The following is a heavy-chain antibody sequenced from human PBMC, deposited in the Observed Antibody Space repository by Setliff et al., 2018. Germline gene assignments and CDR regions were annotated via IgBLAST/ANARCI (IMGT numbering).Heavy chain of an antibody. CDR2: IITAFGSA. Sequence: SVKVSCKTSGTTFNSHAINWVRQAPGQGLEWMGRIITAFGSAISAQKFQDRVSITADRTTYTAYLELTSLALEDTAVYYCATSPKKVTGSDYYNYYMDVWGKGTTVTVSS. CDR3: ATSPKKVTGSDYYNYYMDV. CDR1: GTTFNSHA. J-gene: IGHJ6*03. V-gene: IGHV1-69*06. D-gene: IGHD3-9*01.